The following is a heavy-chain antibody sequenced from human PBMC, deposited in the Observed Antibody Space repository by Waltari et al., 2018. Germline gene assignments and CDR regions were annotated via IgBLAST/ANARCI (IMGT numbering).Heavy chain of an antibody. CDR1: GGSFSGYY. Sequence: QVQLQQWGAGLLQPSETLSLTCAVYGGSFSGYYWTWIRQPPGKGLEWIGEINHSGSTNYNPSLKSRVTISVDTAKNQFSLKLSAVTAADTAVYYCALFGESQAGYYFDYWGQGTLVTVSS. CDR3: ALFGESQAGYYFDY. D-gene: IGHD3-10*02. V-gene: IGHV4-34*01. CDR2: INHSGST. J-gene: IGHJ4*02.